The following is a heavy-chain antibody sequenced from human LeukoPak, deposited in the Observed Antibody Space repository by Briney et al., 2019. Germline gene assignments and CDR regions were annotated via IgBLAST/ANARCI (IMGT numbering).Heavy chain of an antibody. CDR2: IIPIFGTA. CDR1: GGTFSSYA. V-gene: IGHV1-69*01. CDR3: ARGRCSSTGCPGDNWFAP. Sequence: EASVKVSCKASGGTFSSYAISWVRQAPGQGLEWMGGIIPIFGTANYAQKFQGRVTITADESTSTAYMELSSLRSEDTAVYYCARGRCSSTGCPGDNWFAPWGQGTLVTVSS. J-gene: IGHJ5*02. D-gene: IGHD2-2*01.